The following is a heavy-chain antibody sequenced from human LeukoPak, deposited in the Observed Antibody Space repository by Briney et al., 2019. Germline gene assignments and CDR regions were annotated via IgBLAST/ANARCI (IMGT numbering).Heavy chain of an antibody. CDR3: ARGYLYYYDVSGYPFDY. D-gene: IGHD3-22*01. V-gene: IGHV1-2*02. Sequence: ASVKVSCKASGYTFTDYYMHWVRQAPGQGLEWMGWINPNSGGTNYAQKFQGRVTMTRDTSISTAYMELRRLRSDDTAVYYCARGYLYYYDVSGYPFDYWGQGTLATVSS. CDR1: GYTFTDYY. J-gene: IGHJ4*02. CDR2: INPNSGGT.